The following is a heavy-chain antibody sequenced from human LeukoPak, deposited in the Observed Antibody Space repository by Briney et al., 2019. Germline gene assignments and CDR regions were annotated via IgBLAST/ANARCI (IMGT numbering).Heavy chain of an antibody. D-gene: IGHD3-22*01. J-gene: IGHJ5*02. CDR3: AKAADYFHYYDSSVETNWFDP. V-gene: IGHV3-23*01. Sequence: GGSLRLSCAASGFTFSSYAMSWVRQAPGKGLEWVSAISGSGGSTYYADSVKGRFTISRDNSKNTLYLQMNSLRAEDTAVYYCAKAADYFHYYDSSVETNWFDPWGQGTLVTVSS. CDR1: GFTFSSYA. CDR2: ISGSGGST.